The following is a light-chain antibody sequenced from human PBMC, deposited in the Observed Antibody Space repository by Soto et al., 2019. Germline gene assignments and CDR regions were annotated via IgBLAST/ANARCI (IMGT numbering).Light chain of an antibody. CDR1: QSISSF. CDR2: AAS. V-gene: IGKV1-39*01. J-gene: IGKJ2*01. Sequence: DIQLTQSPSSLSASVGDRVIITCRASQSISSFLNWYQQKPGKAPKVLISAASSLQSGVPSRFSGSGSGTDFTLTISSLEPEDFATYFCQQGHSTPYTFGQGT. CDR3: QQGHSTPYT.